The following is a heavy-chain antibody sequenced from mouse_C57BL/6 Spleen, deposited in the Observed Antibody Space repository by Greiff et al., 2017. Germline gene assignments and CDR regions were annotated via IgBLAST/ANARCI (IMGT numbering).Heavy chain of an antibody. V-gene: IGHV1-82*01. CDR2: IYPGDGDT. D-gene: IGHD4-1*01. CDR3: ARNWDRYFDY. J-gene: IGHJ2*01. Sequence: VQGAESGPELVKPGASVKISCKASGYAFSSSWMNWVKQRPGKGLEWIGRIYPGDGDTNYNGKFKGKATLTADKSSSTAYMQLSSLTSEDSAVYFCARNWDRYFDYWGQGTTLTVSS. CDR1: GYAFSSSW.